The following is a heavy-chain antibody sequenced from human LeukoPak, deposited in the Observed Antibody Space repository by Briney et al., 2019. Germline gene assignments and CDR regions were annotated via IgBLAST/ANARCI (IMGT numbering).Heavy chain of an antibody. CDR1: GFTFSSYE. D-gene: IGHD3-10*01. CDR2: ISSSGSTI. CDR3: ARGPLSFGALSLDY. J-gene: IGHJ4*02. Sequence: PGGSLRLSCAASGFTFSSYEMNWVRQAPGKGLEWVSYISSSGSTIYYADSVKGRFTISRDNAKNSLYLQMNSLRAEDTAVYYCARGPLSFGALSLDYWGQGTLVTVSS. V-gene: IGHV3-48*03.